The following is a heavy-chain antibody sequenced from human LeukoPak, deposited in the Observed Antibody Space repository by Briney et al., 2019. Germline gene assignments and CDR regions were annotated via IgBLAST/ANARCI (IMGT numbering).Heavy chain of an antibody. Sequence: EASVKVSCKASGYTFTSYYMHWVRQAPGQGLEWMGIINPSGGSTSYAQKFQGRVTMTRDMSTSTAYMELSRLRSDDTAVYYCARDLGDSLGYRYYYYMDVWGKGTTVTISS. D-gene: IGHD1-26*01. J-gene: IGHJ6*03. CDR3: ARDLGDSLGYRYYYYMDV. V-gene: IGHV1-46*01. CDR1: GYTFTSYY. CDR2: INPSGGST.